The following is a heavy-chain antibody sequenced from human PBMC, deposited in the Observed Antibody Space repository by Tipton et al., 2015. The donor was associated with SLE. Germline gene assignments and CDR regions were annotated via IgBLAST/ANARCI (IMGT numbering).Heavy chain of an antibody. CDR2: INSDGGST. D-gene: IGHD6-6*01. Sequence: SLRLSCAGSGFTFRSHWMHWVRQGPGKGLVWVSRINSDGGSTSYADSVKGRFTISRDNAKNTLYLQMNSLRAEDTAVYYCAGDWGYSSSSPLDYWGQGTLVSVSS. J-gene: IGHJ4*02. CDR1: GFTFRSHW. CDR3: AGDWGYSSSSPLDY. V-gene: IGHV3-74*01.